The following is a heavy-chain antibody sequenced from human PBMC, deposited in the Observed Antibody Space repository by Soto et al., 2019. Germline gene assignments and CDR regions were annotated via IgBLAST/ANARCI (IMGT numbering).Heavy chain of an antibody. CDR2: IYSGETT. CDR1: GFNVNSDY. CDR3: TRDGRGLGRLSLFEY. Sequence: GGSLRLSCAASGFNVNSDYMNWVRQTPGRGLEWVASIYSGETTYYADSVRGRFTISSDKSKNTLYFQLSSLRIEDTAVYYCTRDGRGLGRLSLFEYWGQGVLVTVSS. V-gene: IGHV3-53*01. J-gene: IGHJ4*02. D-gene: IGHD2-21*02.